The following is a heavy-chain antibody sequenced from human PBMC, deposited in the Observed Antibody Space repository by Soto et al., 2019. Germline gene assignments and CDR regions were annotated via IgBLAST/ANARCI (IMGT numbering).Heavy chain of an antibody. CDR1: GGSISSGGYS. CDR2: IYHSGST. J-gene: IGHJ5*01. CDR3: ARREVPRPICGYNWFDS. D-gene: IGHD2-21*01. Sequence: PSETLSLTCAVSGGSISSGGYSWGWIRQPPGKGLEWIGNIYHSGSTFYNPSLKSRVTISIDKSKNQFSLKLGSVTAADTAVYYCARREVPRPICGYNWFDSWGQGTLVTVSS. V-gene: IGHV4-30-2*01.